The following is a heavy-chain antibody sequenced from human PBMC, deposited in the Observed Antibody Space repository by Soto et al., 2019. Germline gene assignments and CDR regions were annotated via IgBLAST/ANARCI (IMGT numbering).Heavy chain of an antibody. CDR3: ARENTEASYFDY. V-gene: IGHV1-18*01. CDR2: ISAYNGNT. J-gene: IGHJ4*02. CDR1: GYTFTSYG. Sequence: ASVKVSCKASGYTFTSYGIIWVRQAPGQGLEWMGWISAYNGNTNYAQKLQGRVTMTTDTSTSTAYMELRSLRSDDTAVYYCARENTEASYFDYWDQGTLVTVSS.